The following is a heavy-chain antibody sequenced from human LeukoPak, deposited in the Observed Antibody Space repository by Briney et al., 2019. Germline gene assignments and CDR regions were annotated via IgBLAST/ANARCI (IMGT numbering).Heavy chain of an antibody. Sequence: VASVKVSCKASGYTFTSYYMHWVRQAPGQGLEWMGIINPSGGSTSYAQKFQGRVTMTRDMSTSTVYMELSSLRSEDTAVYYCAREGPTHGIAVAGTFDYWGQGTLVTVSS. D-gene: IGHD6-19*01. CDR2: INPSGGST. CDR3: AREGPTHGIAVAGTFDY. CDR1: GYTFTSYY. J-gene: IGHJ4*02. V-gene: IGHV1-46*01.